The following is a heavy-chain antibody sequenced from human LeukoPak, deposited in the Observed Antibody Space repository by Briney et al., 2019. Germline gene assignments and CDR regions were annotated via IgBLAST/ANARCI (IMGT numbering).Heavy chain of an antibody. CDR2: IKQDGSQK. V-gene: IGHV3-7*01. CDR1: GFTFSDHW. CDR3: ARDKGYGSDY. D-gene: IGHD3-10*01. J-gene: IGHJ4*02. Sequence: GGSLRLSCEASGFTFSDHWMNWVRQAPGRGLEWVACIKQDGSQKYYVDSVKGRFTISRDNAKNSLYLQMSSLRAEDTAMYYCARDKGYGSDYWGPGVQVTVSS.